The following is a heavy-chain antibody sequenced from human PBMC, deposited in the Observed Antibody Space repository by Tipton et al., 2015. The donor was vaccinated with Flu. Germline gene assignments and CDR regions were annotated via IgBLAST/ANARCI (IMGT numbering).Heavy chain of an antibody. D-gene: IGHD6-13*01. CDR2: ISSNGGST. Sequence: SLRLSCAASGFTFSSYAMHWVRQAPGKGLEYVSAISSNGGSTYYANSVKGRFTISRDNSKNTLYLQMGSLRAEDMAVYYCARAGVRYSSSWDLPPYYYYSMDVWGQGTTVTVSS. V-gene: IGHV3-64*01. CDR1: GFTFSSYA. CDR3: ARAGVRYSSSWDLPPYYYYSMDV. J-gene: IGHJ6*02.